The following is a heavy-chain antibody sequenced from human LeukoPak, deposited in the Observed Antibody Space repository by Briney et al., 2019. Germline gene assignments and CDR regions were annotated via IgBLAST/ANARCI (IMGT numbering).Heavy chain of an antibody. CDR2: INPNSGGT. Sequence: GASVKVSCKASGYTFTRHYMHWVRQAPGQGLEWMGWINPNSGGTNYAQKFQGRVTMTRDTSITTAYMEMSRLRSDDTALYYCARSPHILTGENFDYWGQGTLVTVSS. V-gene: IGHV1-2*02. CDR1: GYTFTRHY. J-gene: IGHJ4*02. CDR3: ARSPHILTGENFDY. D-gene: IGHD3-9*01.